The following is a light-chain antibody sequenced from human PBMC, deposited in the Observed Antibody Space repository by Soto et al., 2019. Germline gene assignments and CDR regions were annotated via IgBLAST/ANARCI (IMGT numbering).Light chain of an antibody. J-gene: IGKJ1*01. CDR1: QSVSSY. CDR3: QQRSNCPWT. CDR2: DAS. Sequence: EIVLTQSPATMSLSPGERATLCCRARQSVSSYLAWYQQKPGQAPRLLIYDASNRATGIPARFSGSGSGTDFTLPISSLEPEDFVVYYCQQRSNCPWTFGQGTKVEIK. V-gene: IGKV3-11*01.